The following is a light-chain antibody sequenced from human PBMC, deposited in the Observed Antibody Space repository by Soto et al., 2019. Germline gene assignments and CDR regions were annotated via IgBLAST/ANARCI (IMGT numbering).Light chain of an antibody. J-gene: IGKJ1*01. Sequence: EIVMTQSPATLSVSPGERATLSCRASQTVSSNLAWYQQKPGQAPRLLIYDTSTRATGIPARFSGSGSGTDFTLTISDVEPEDFAVYYCHQRQSWPRTFGQGTKVDIK. CDR3: HQRQSWPRT. V-gene: IGKV3-15*01. CDR1: QTVSSN. CDR2: DTS.